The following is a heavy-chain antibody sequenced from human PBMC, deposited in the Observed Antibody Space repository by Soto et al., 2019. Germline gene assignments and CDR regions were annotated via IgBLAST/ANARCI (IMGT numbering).Heavy chain of an antibody. J-gene: IGHJ4*02. V-gene: IGHV3-30-3*01. CDR1: GFTFSSYA. CDR2: ISYDGSNK. D-gene: IGHD1-26*01. Sequence: GGSLRLSCAASGFTFSSYAMHWVRQAPGKGLEWVAVISYDGSNKYYADSVKGRFTISRDNSKNTLYLQMNSLRAEDTAVYYCEGEVGAYWGQGTLVTVSS. CDR3: EGEVGAY.